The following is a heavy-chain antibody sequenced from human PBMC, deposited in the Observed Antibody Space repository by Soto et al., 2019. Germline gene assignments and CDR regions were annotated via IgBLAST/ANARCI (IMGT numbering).Heavy chain of an antibody. Sequence: GGSLRLSCAVSGFTVSTYGMHWVRQAPGKGLEWVAVISRDGGTKYYADSVKGRFTISRDNAKNSLYLQMNSLRAEDTAVYYYARAKYYYDSHTGGWFDPWGQGTLVTVSS. CDR1: GFTVSTYG. V-gene: IGHV3-30*03. CDR3: ARAKYYYDSHTGGWFDP. D-gene: IGHD3-22*01. J-gene: IGHJ5*02. CDR2: ISRDGGTK.